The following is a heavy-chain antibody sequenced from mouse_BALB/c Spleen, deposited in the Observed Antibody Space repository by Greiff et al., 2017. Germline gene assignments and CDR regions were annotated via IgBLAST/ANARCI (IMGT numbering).Heavy chain of an antibody. CDR1: GYSITSGYY. Sequence: DVKLQESGPGLVKPSQSLSLTCSVTGYSITSGYYWNWIRQFPGNKLEWMGYISYDGSNNYNPSLKNRISITRDTSKNQFFLKLNSVTTEDTATYYCARDQLRGYAMDYWGQGTSVTVSS. CDR3: ARDQLRGYAMDY. V-gene: IGHV3-6*02. D-gene: IGHD1-1*01. CDR2: ISYDGSN. J-gene: IGHJ4*01.